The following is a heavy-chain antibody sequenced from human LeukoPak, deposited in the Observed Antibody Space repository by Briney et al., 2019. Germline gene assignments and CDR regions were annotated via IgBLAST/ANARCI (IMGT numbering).Heavy chain of an antibody. V-gene: IGHV3-30*18. Sequence: GGSLRLSCAASGFTFSSYGMHWVRQAPGKGLEWVAVISYDGSNKYYADSVKGRFTISRDNSKNSLYLQMNSLRAEDTAVYYCAKAVGYSGYDGNFDYWGQGTLVTVSS. CDR2: ISYDGSNK. CDR1: GFTFSSYG. CDR3: AKAVGYSGYDGNFDY. D-gene: IGHD5-12*01. J-gene: IGHJ4*02.